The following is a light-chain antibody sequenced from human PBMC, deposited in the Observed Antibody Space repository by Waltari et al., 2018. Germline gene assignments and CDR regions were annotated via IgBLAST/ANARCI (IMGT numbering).Light chain of an antibody. CDR1: QIISTY. CDR2: DAS. J-gene: IGKJ5*01. CDR3: QQTYSIPIT. V-gene: IGKV1-39*01. Sequence: DNQVTQSPSSLSASVGDSVTITCRTSQIISTYLNWYQQKPGKAPKLLIYDASTLQRGVPSRFSGSGSGTYFTLTINTLQPEDFATYFCQQTYSIPITFGQGTRLEIK.